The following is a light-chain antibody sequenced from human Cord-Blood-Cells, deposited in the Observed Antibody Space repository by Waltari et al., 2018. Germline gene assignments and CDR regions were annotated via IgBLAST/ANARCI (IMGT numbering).Light chain of an antibody. CDR1: SSAVGGYNY. CDR2: DVS. V-gene: IGLV2-14*01. J-gene: IGLJ1*01. Sequence: QSALTQPASVSGSPGQSITISCTGTSSAVGGYNYVSWYQQHPGKAPKPIIYDVSNRPSGVSNRFSGSKSGNTASLTISGLQAEDEADYYCSSYTSSSTYVFGTGTKVTVL. CDR3: SSYTSSSTYV.